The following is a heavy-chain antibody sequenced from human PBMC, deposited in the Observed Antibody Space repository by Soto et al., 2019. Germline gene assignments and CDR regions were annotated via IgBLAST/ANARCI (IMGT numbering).Heavy chain of an antibody. V-gene: IGHV1-58*02. CDR1: GFTFTSSA. J-gene: IGHJ6*02. Sequence: QMQLVQSGAEVKKPGTSVKVSCKVSGFTFTSSAMHWVRQARGIRLEWIGWILVGSVNTNYAQKFQERVTTTSDMSSSTAYMELGSLRSEDTAVSYCAAAGHYYYYYGMDVWGQGTTITVSS. CDR3: AAAGHYYYYYGMDV. CDR2: ILVGSVNT.